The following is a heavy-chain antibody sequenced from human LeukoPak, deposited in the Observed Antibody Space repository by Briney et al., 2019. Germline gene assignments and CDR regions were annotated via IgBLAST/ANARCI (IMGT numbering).Heavy chain of an antibody. CDR3: ARDRSYGSFNY. V-gene: IGHV3-48*03. CDR1: GFTFNSFE. Sequence: GGSLRLSCAASGFTFNSFEMNWVRQAPGKGLEWVSYISSSGSTIYYADSVKGRFTISRDNAKNSLYLQTSSLRAEDTAVYYCARDRSYGSFNYWGQGTLVTVSS. J-gene: IGHJ4*02. D-gene: IGHD5-18*01. CDR2: ISSSGSTI.